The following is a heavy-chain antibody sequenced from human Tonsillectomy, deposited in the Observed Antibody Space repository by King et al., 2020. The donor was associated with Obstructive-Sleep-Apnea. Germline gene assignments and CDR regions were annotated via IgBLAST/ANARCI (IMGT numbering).Heavy chain of an antibody. D-gene: IGHD3-3*01. CDR3: ARITTIFEVVISYYYYGMDV. J-gene: IGHJ6*02. CDR2: ISSSSSYI. Sequence: VQLVESGGGLVKPGGSLRLSCAASGFTFSSYSMNWVRQAPGKGLEWVSSISSSSSYIYYADSVKGRFTISRDNAKNPLYLQMNSLRAEDTAVYYCARITTIFEVVISYYYYGMDVWGQGTTVTVSS. V-gene: IGHV3-21*01. CDR1: GFTFSSYS.